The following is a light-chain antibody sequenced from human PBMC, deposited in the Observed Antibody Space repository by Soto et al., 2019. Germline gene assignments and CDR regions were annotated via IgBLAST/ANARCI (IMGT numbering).Light chain of an antibody. J-gene: IGLJ2*01. CDR3: AAWDDSLNGPYVV. CDR2: SNN. V-gene: IGLV1-44*01. CDR1: SSNIGSNT. Sequence: QSVLTQPPSASGTPGQRVTISCSGSSSNIGSNTVNWYQQLPGTAPKLLIYSNNQRPSGVPDRFSGSKSGTSASLAISGPQSEDEADYYCAAWDDSLNGPYVVFGGGTQLTVL.